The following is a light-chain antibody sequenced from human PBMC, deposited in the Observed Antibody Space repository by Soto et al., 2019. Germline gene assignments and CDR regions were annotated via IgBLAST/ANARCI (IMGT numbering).Light chain of an antibody. CDR2: GAS. J-gene: IGKJ5*01. V-gene: IGKV3-20*01. CDR1: QSVSSSY. CDR3: QQYGSSPPIT. Sequence: EIVLTQSPGTLSLSPGERATLSCRASQSVSSSYLAWYQQKPGQAPRLLIYGASRRATGIPDRFSGSGSVPDFTLTISRVEPEDFAVYYCQQYGSSPPITFGQGTRLEIK.